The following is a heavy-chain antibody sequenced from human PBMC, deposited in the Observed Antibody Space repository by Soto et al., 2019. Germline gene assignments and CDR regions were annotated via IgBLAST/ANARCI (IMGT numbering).Heavy chain of an antibody. J-gene: IGHJ3*02. Sequence: VQLLESGGGLVQPGGSLRLSCAASRFSFSSYAMSWVRQAPGKGLEWVSGISGSGGNTYYADSVKGQFTISRDNSKNTLYLQMNSLRAEDTAIYYCAKQPYSGGLDAFDIWGQGTMVTVSS. CDR3: AKQPYSGGLDAFDI. D-gene: IGHD6-19*01. V-gene: IGHV3-23*01. CDR1: RFSFSSYA. CDR2: ISGSGGNT.